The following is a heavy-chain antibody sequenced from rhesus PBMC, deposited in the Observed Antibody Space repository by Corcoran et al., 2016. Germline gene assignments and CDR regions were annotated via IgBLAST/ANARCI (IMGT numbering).Heavy chain of an antibody. CDR3: ASGGGYSYRSFEY. Sequence: QLQLQESGPGLVKPSETLSVTCAVSGGSISSSYWSWLRQAPGKGREGIGYIYGSGRRTNDNPSLKSRGTLSVDTAKNQFSLKRSSVTAADTAVDYWASGGGYSYRSFEYWGQGVLVTVSS. V-gene: IGHV4-169*02. D-gene: IGHD5-12*01. CDR1: GGSISSSY. CDR2: IYGSGRRT. J-gene: IGHJ4*01.